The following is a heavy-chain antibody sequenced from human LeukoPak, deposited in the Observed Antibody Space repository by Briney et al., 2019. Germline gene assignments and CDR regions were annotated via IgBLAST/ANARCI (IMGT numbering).Heavy chain of an antibody. Sequence: GESLKISFKGSGYTFTTYWIGWVRQLPGKGLEWMGIIYPGDSDTRYSPSFQGQVTISVDESINTAYLQWSSLKASDTAIYYCARHGEFGELNWFDPWGQGTLVTVSS. D-gene: IGHD3-10*01. V-gene: IGHV5-51*01. J-gene: IGHJ5*02. CDR1: GYTFTTYW. CDR2: IYPGDSDT. CDR3: ARHGEFGELNWFDP.